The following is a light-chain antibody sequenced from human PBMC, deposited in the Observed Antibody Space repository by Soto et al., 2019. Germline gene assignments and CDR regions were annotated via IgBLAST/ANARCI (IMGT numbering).Light chain of an antibody. J-gene: IGLJ2*01. Sequence: QSVLTQPASVSGSPGQSITVSCTRTISDVGDYSSVSWYQQHPGKAPKLIISDVTNRPSGVSNRFSGSKSGNTASLTISGLQAEDETDYYCSAYTSTITVAFGGGTKVTVL. V-gene: IGLV2-14*01. CDR1: ISDVGDYSS. CDR2: DVT. CDR3: SAYTSTITVA.